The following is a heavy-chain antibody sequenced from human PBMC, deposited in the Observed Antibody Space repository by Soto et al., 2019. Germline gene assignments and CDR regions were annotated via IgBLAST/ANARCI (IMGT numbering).Heavy chain of an antibody. Sequence: QVQLEQSGSEVKKSGSSVKVSCKASGYSFSSHAITWVRQAPGQGLEWLGGIIPVFGTPSYAQTFKGRVTISADKSTNTSYLELRSLRSEDTAVYYCTRGGALSTSWYWGDGLDSWGQGTQVTVSS. CDR2: IIPVFGTP. CDR3: TRGGALSTSWYWGDGLDS. V-gene: IGHV1-69*06. J-gene: IGHJ4*02. D-gene: IGHD6-13*01. CDR1: GYSFSSHA.